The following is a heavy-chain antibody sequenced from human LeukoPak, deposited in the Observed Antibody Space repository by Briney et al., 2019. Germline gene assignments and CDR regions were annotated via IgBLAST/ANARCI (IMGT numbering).Heavy chain of an antibody. V-gene: IGHV4-39*01. D-gene: IGHD1-26*01. Sequence: SETLSLTCPVSGGSISSSSYYWGWIRQPPGKGLEWIGSIYYSGSTYYNPSLKSRVTISVDTSKNQFSLRLSSVTAADTAVYYCASYPLGAANAFDIWGQGTMVTVSS. CDR3: ASYPLGAANAFDI. J-gene: IGHJ3*02. CDR2: IYYSGST. CDR1: GGSISSSSYY.